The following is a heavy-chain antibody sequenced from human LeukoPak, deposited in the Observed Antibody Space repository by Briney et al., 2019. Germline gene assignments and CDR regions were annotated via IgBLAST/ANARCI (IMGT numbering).Heavy chain of an antibody. CDR1: GGSISSGGYY. CDR3: ASIAAAENAALDI. Sequence: SETLSLTCTVSGGSISSGGYYWSWIRQHPGKGLEWIGYIYYRGSTYYNPSLKSRVTISVDTSKNQFSLRLTSVTAADTAVYYCASIAAAENAALDIWGQGTMVTVSS. J-gene: IGHJ3*02. V-gene: IGHV4-31*03. D-gene: IGHD6-13*01. CDR2: IYYRGST.